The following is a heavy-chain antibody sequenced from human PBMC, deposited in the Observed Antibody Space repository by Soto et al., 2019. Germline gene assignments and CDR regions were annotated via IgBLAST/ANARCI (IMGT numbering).Heavy chain of an antibody. Sequence: ASVKVSCKASGYTFTSYDINWVRQATGQGLEWMGWMNPNSGNTGYAQKFQGRVTMTRNTSISTAYMELSSLRSEDTAVYYCARDSVPAAAGTSYDPWGQGTLVTVSS. CDR3: ARDSVPAAAGTSYDP. V-gene: IGHV1-8*01. D-gene: IGHD6-13*01. CDR2: MNPNSGNT. J-gene: IGHJ5*02. CDR1: GYTFTSYD.